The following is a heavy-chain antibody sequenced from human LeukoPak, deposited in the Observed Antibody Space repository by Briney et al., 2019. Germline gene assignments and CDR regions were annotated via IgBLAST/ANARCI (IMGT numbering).Heavy chain of an antibody. CDR3: ARDQGYSSSWYGTPSDYYGMDV. Sequence: ASVKVSCKASGYTFTSYAMNWVRQAPGQGLEWMGWINTNTGNPTYAQGFTGRFVFCLDTSVSTAYLQISSLKAEDTAVFYCARDQGYSSSWYGTPSDYYGMDVWGQGTTVTVSS. J-gene: IGHJ6*02. CDR2: INTNTGNP. D-gene: IGHD6-13*01. V-gene: IGHV7-4-1*02. CDR1: GYTFTSYA.